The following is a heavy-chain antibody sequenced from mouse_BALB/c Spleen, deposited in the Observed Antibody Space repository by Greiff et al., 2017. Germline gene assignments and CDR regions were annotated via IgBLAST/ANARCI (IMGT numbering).Heavy chain of an antibody. D-gene: IGHD1-1*01. Sequence: DVMLVESGGGLVKPGGSLKLSCAASGFTFSSYAMSWVRQTPEKRLEWVATISSGGSYTYYPDSVKGRFTISRDNAKNTLYLQMSSLRSEDTAMYYCARHENYGSSYEAMDYWGQGTSVTVSS. CDR1: GFTFSSYA. V-gene: IGHV5-9-3*01. CDR3: ARHENYGSSYEAMDY. J-gene: IGHJ4*01. CDR2: ISSGGSYT.